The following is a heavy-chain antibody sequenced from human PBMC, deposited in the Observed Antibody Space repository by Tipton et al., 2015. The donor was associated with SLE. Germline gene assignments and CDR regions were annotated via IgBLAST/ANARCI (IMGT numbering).Heavy chain of an antibody. V-gene: IGHV4-31*03. CDR3: AREIGQQVDSDRGAFDI. CDR2: IHNSGTT. D-gene: IGHD6-13*01. CDR1: GGSITSGYYY. J-gene: IGHJ3*02. Sequence: TLSLTCTVSGGSITSGYYYWSWIRQHPGKGLEWIGYIHNSGTTYSNPSLERRVTISLDRPNNHFSLRLTSVTAADTAVYYCAREIGQQVDSDRGAFDIWGQGTLVSVSS.